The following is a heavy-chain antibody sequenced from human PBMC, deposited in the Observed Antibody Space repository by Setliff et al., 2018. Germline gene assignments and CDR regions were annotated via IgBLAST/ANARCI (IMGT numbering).Heavy chain of an antibody. Sequence: SETLSLTCTVSGGSISSYYWSWIRQPAGKGLEWIGYIHYSGKTNYNPPLKSRVTISVDMSKNQFSLKLSSVTAADTAVYYCARGAQRLEWLQYYYYYYMDVWGKGTTVTVSS. J-gene: IGHJ6*03. CDR1: GGSISSYY. CDR3: ARGAQRLEWLQYYYYYYMDV. CDR2: IHYSGKT. D-gene: IGHD3-3*01. V-gene: IGHV4-59*01.